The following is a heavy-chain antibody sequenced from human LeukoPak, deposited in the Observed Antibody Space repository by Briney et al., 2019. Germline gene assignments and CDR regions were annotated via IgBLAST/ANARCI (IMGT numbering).Heavy chain of an antibody. CDR2: IKSKTDGGTT. CDR3: TTDSLRQLPDTVTTDWYFDL. V-gene: IGHV3-15*01. J-gene: IGHJ2*01. CDR1: GFTFSNAW. Sequence: TGGSLRLSCAASGFTFSNAWMSWVRQAPGKGLEWVGRIKSKTDGGTTDYAAPVKGRFTISRDDSKNTLYLQMNSLKTEDTAVYYCTTDSLRQLPDTVTTDWYFDLWGRGTLVTVSS. D-gene: IGHD4-17*01.